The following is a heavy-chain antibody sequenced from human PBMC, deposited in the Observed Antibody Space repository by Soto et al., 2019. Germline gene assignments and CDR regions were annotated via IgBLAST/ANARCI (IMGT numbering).Heavy chain of an antibody. CDR3: ARDKITGLFDY. CDR2: INHCGST. J-gene: IGHJ4*02. CDR1: GGSFSGYY. Sequence: QVQLQQWGAGLLKPSETLSLTCAVYGGSFSGYYWTWIRQPPGTGLEWIGEINHCGSTNYNPSLKRRVTISVDTSKNQFSLKLTSVTAADTAVYYCARDKITGLFDYWGQGTLVTVSS. D-gene: IGHD2-8*02. V-gene: IGHV4-34*01.